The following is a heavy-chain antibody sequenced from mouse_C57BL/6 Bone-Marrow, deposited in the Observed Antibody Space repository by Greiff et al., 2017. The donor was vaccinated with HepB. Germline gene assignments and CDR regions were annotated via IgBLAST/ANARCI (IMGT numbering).Heavy chain of an antibody. J-gene: IGHJ3*01. D-gene: IGHD4-1*01. CDR3: AREGGTGRAWFAY. CDR2: IYPRSGNT. Sequence: QVQLQQSGAELARPGASVKLSCKASGYTFTSYGISWVKQRTGQGLEWIGEIYPRSGNTYYNEKFKGKATLTADKSSSTAYMELRSLTSEDSAVYFCAREGGTGRAWFAYWGQGTLVTVSA. V-gene: IGHV1-81*01. CDR1: GYTFTSYG.